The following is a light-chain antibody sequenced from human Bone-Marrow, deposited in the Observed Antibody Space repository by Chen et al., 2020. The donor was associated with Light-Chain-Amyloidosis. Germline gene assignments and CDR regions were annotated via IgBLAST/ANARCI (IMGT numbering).Light chain of an antibody. CDR1: SSDVGSYNL. Sequence: QSALTQPASVSGSPGQSITISCTGTSSDVGSYNLVSWYQPHPGKAPKLMIYEGSKRPSGVSKRFSGSKSGNTSSLTISGLQAEDEADYYCCSYAGSVVFGGGAKLTVL. CDR2: EGS. V-gene: IGLV2-23*01. J-gene: IGLJ2*01. CDR3: CSYAGSVV.